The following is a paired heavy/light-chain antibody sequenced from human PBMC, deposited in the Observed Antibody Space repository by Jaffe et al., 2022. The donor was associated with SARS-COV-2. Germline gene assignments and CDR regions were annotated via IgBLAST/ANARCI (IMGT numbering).Heavy chain of an antibody. CDR3: AKGWEVYGMDV. V-gene: IGHV3-23*01. CDR1: GFIFNSFA. D-gene: IGHD1-26*01. CDR2: ISASGNRT. J-gene: IGHJ6*02. Sequence: EVQLLESGGGLVQPGGSLRLSCTASGFIFNSFAMNWVRQAPGKGLEWVSGISASGNRTYYADVVKGRFTISRDNSRQTLYIQMNSLRAEDTALYYCAKGWEVYGMDVWGQGTTVTVSS.
Light chain of an antibody. J-gene: IGLJ3*02. CDR3: QSADRGGTYWV. CDR2: KDS. V-gene: IGLV3-25*03. CDR1: ALPNQY. Sequence: SYEVTQSPSVSVSPGQTARITCSGDALPNQYAYWYQQKPGQAPVLIIYKDSQRPSGIPERFSGSTSGTTVTLTISAVLAEDEADYYCQSADRGGTYWVFGGGTKLTVL.